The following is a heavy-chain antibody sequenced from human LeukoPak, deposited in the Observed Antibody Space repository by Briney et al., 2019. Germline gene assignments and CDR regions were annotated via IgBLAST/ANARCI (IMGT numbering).Heavy chain of an antibody. J-gene: IGHJ5*02. CDR1: GFTFDDYV. V-gene: IGHV3-43*02. CDR3: SQGQSGSCYL. CDR2: ISGDGGST. Sequence: GGSLRLSCAASGFTFDDYVMHWVRQAPGKGLEWVSLISGDGGSTYYADSVKGRFTISRDNSKNSLYLQMNSLRSEDTAFYYCSQGQSGSCYLWGQGTLVTVSS. D-gene: IGHD2-15*01.